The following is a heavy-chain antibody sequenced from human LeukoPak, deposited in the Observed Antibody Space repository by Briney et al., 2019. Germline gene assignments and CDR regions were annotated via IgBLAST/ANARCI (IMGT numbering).Heavy chain of an antibody. CDR3: AKDVSWNWFDP. CDR2: ISYDGSNK. Sequence: PGGSLRLSCAASGFTFSTYAMHGVRQAPGKGLEWVAVISYDGSNKYYADSVKGRFTISRDNSKSTLYLQMNTLRAEDTAVYYCAKDVSWNWFDPWGQGTLVTVSS. V-gene: IGHV3-30*18. J-gene: IGHJ5*02. CDR1: GFTFSTYA.